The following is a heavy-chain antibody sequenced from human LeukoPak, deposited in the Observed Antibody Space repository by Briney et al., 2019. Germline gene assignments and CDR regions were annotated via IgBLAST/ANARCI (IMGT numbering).Heavy chain of an antibody. V-gene: IGHV4-38-2*01. D-gene: IGHD5/OR15-5a*01. Sequence: SETLSLTCAVSGYSISSGYYWGWTRQPPGKGLEWIGSIYHSGSTYYNPSLKSRVTISVDTSKNQFSLKLSSVTAADTAVYYCARPARLVFQDAFDIWGQGTMVTVSS. CDR1: GYSISSGYY. CDR2: IYHSGST. CDR3: ARPARLVFQDAFDI. J-gene: IGHJ3*02.